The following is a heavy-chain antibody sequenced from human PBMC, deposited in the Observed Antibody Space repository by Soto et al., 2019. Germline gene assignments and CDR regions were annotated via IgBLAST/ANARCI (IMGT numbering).Heavy chain of an antibody. D-gene: IGHD6-13*01. CDR1: GGSISSGGYY. J-gene: IGHJ4*02. CDR3: ARVGAAAGTGFDY. V-gene: IGHV4-31*03. Sequence: QVQLQESGPGLVKPSQTLSLTCTVSGGSISSGGYYWSWIRQHPGKGLEWIGYIYYSGSTYYNPSLKSRVTLSVDTSKNQFSLKLRSVTAAYTAVYYCARVGAAAGTGFDYWGQGTLVTVSS. CDR2: IYYSGST.